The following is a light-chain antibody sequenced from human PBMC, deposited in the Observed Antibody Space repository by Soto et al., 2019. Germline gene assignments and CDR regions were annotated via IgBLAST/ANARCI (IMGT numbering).Light chain of an antibody. Sequence: QSVLTQSPSVSASLGASVKVTCTLSSGHRNYAIAWHQQQPEKGPRYLMKVNTDGSHTKGDGIPDRFSGSSSGAERYLTISSLQSDDEADYYCQTWGTGIVVFGGGPKLTVL. CDR1: SGHRNYA. J-gene: IGLJ2*01. CDR2: VNTDGSH. CDR3: QTWGTGIVV. V-gene: IGLV4-69*01.